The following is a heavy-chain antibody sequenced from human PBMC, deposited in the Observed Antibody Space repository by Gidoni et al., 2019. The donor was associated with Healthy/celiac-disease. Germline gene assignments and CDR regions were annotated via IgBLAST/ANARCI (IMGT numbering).Heavy chain of an antibody. D-gene: IGHD3-9*01. CDR3: AHLKNTNVDWLLNYNWFDP. V-gene: IGHV2-5*02. CDR1: AFALSTSGVG. Sequence: HITLTVSVPTLVKPTQTLTLTCTFSAFALSTSGVGVGWIRQPPGKALEWLALIYWDDDKRYSPSLKSRLTITKDNYKNQVVLTMTNMDPVDTATYYCAHLKNTNVDWLLNYNWFDPWGQGTMVTVSS. CDR2: IYWDDDK. J-gene: IGHJ5*02.